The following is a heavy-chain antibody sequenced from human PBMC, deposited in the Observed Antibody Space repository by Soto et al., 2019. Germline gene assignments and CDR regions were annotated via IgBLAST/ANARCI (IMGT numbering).Heavy chain of an antibody. CDR1: GYTFTSYG. J-gene: IGHJ6*02. CDR3: ARDWYYDFWSGNYGMDV. D-gene: IGHD3-3*01. V-gene: IGHV1-18*04. Sequence: ASVKVSFKASGYTFTSYGISWVRQAPGQGLEWMGWISAYNGNTNYAQKLQGRVTMTTDTSTSTAYMELRSLRSDDTAVYYCARDWYYDFWSGNYGMDVWGQGTTVTVSS. CDR2: ISAYNGNT.